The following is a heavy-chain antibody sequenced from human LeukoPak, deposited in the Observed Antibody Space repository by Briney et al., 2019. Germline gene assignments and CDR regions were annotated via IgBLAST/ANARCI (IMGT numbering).Heavy chain of an antibody. D-gene: IGHD3-22*01. CDR1: GGSISSGDYY. Sequence: SETLSLTCTVSGGSISSGDYYWSWIRQPPGKGLERIGYIYYSGSTYYNPSLKSRVTISVDTSKNQFSLKLSSVTAADTAVYYCARGGGYYYHDSSGYYADYWGQGTLVTVSS. CDR3: ARGGGYYYHDSSGYYADY. CDR2: IYYSGST. J-gene: IGHJ4*02. V-gene: IGHV4-30-4*01.